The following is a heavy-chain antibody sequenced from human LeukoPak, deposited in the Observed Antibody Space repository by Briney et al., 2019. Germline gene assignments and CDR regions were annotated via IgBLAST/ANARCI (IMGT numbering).Heavy chain of an antibody. CDR2: INPNSGGK. D-gene: IGHD1-1*01. J-gene: IGHJ5*02. CDR1: GYTFTSYY. CDR3: ASTGQTGTTNWFDP. V-gene: IGHV1-2*02. Sequence: ASVSVSCKASGYTFTSYYMHWVRQAPGQGLEWMGWINPNSGGKNYAQKFQGRVTMTRDTSISTAYMELSRLRSDDTAVYYCASTGQTGTTNWFDPWGQGTLVTVSS.